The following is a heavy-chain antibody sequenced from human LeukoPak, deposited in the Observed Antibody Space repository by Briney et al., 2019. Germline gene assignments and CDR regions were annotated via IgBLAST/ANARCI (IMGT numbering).Heavy chain of an antibody. CDR2: MNPNSGNT. CDR3: ARGKRWLQFDYYYYYMDV. Sequence: ASVKVSCKASGYTFTSCDINWVRQATGQGLEWMGWMNPNSGNTGYAQKFQGRVTMTRNTSISTAYMELGSLRSEDTAVYYCARGKRWLQFDYYYYYMDVWGKGTTVTVSS. CDR1: GYTFTSCD. V-gene: IGHV1-8*01. D-gene: IGHD5-24*01. J-gene: IGHJ6*03.